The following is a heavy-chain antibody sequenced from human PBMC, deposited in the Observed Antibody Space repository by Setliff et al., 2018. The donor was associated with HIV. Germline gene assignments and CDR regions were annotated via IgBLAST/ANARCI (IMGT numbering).Heavy chain of an antibody. V-gene: IGHV3-23*01. D-gene: IGHD3-22*01. CDR3: GKDSSDWSDG. CDR2: ISSTGGTT. CDR1: GFTFSRYA. J-gene: IGHJ5*02. Sequence: WGSLRLSCAVSGFTFSRYAMSWVRQAPGKGLEWVSGISSTGGTTYYADSVKGRFTISRDNSKNTLFLQVKSLTAEDTAIFYCGKDSSDWSDGWGQGTLVTVSS.